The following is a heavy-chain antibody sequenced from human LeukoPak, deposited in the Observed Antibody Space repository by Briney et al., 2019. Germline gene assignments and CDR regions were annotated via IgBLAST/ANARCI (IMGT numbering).Heavy chain of an antibody. J-gene: IGHJ4*02. CDR2: IRYDGSNK. CDR3: ARRVHSSSWSSYFDY. Sequence: GGSLRLSCAASGFTFSSYGMHWVRQAPGKGLEWVAFIRYDGSNKYYADSVKGRFTISRDNSKNTLYLQMNSLRSEDTAVYYCARRVHSSSWSSYFDYWGQGTLVTVSS. D-gene: IGHD6-13*01. V-gene: IGHV3-30*02. CDR1: GFTFSSYG.